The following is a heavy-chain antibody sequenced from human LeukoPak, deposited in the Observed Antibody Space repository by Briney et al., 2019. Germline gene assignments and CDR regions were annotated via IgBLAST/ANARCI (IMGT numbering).Heavy chain of an antibody. D-gene: IGHD3-22*01. V-gene: IGHV1-2*02. J-gene: IGHJ4*02. CDR3: ATRYYYDSSGYYKNFDY. CDR1: GYTFTGYY. Sequence: ASVKVSCKASGYTFTGYYMHWVRQAPGQGLEWMGWINPNSGGTNYAQKFQGRVTMTEDTSTDTAYMELSSLRSEDTAVYYCATRYYYDSSGYYKNFDYWGQGTLVTVSS. CDR2: INPNSGGT.